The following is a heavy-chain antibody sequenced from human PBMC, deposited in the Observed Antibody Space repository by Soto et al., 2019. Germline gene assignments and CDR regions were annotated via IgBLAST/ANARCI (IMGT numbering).Heavy chain of an antibody. J-gene: IGHJ4*02. Sequence: QVQLQDSGPGLVKPSQTLSLTCTVSGGSINSGGYYWSWIRQHPGKGLEWVGYIYYNWGAYSNPSLQRRLTILVDTSKNQFSLKLSSVPAADTAMYFCARALLCFGKFNEFDYWGQGTLVSVSS. D-gene: IGHD3-10*01. CDR3: ARALLCFGKFNEFDY. CDR2: IYYNWGA. CDR1: GGSINSGGYY. V-gene: IGHV4-31*03.